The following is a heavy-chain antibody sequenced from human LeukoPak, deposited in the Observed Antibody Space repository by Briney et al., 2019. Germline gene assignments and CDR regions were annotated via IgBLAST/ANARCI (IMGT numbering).Heavy chain of an antibody. CDR1: GGSISSGGYS. D-gene: IGHD6-13*01. CDR2: IYHSGST. CDR3: VRGQQLAPDY. V-gene: IGHV4-30-2*01. Sequence: SETLSLTCAVSGGSISSGGYSWSWIRQPPGKGLEWIGYIYHSGSTYYNPSLKSRVTISVDRSKDQFSLKLSSVTAADTAVYYCVRGQQLAPDYWGQGTLVTVSS. J-gene: IGHJ4*02.